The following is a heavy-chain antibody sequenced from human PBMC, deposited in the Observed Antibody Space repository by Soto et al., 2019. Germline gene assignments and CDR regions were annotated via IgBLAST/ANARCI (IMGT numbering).Heavy chain of an antibody. J-gene: IGHJ4*02. CDR1: GGSISSGDYY. V-gene: IGHV4-30-4*01. CDR2: IYYSGST. CDR3: AAQRSYSSSWYMGVDY. Sequence: SETLSLTCTVSGGSISSGDYYRSWIRQPPGKGLEWIGYIYYSGSTYYNPSLKSRVTISVDTSKNQFSLKLSSVTAADTAVYYCAAQRSYSSSWYMGVDYWGQGTLVTVSS. D-gene: IGHD6-13*01.